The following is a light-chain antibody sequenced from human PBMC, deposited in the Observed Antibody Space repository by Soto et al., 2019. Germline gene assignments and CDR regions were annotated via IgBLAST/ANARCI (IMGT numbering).Light chain of an antibody. J-gene: IGKJ5*01. CDR2: DAT. CDR3: QQLNTLPFT. Sequence: DIQMTQSPSTLSASVGDRVTITCRASQSINRWLAWYQQKPGKAPKVLIWDATTLHRGVSSRFSGSGSGTEFTLTISGLLPEDFATYHCQQLNTLPFTFGQGTRLEIK. V-gene: IGKV1-5*01. CDR1: QSINRW.